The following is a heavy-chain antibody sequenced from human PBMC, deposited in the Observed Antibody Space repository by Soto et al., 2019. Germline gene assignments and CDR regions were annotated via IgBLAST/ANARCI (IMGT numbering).Heavy chain of an antibody. CDR1: GGSISSGGYY. V-gene: IGHV4-31*03. J-gene: IGHJ5*02. D-gene: IGHD4-17*01. Sequence: SETLSLTCTVSGGSISSGGYYWSWIRQHPGKGLEWIGYIYYSGSTYYNPSLKSRVTISVDTSKNQFSLKLSSVTAADTAVYYCARELTTVTSDTQYNWFDPWGQGTLVTVSS. CDR3: ARELTTVTSDTQYNWFDP. CDR2: IYYSGST.